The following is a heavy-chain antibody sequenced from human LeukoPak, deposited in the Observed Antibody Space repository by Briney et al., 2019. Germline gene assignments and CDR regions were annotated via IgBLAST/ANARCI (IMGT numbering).Heavy chain of an antibody. CDR1: GGSFSGYY. V-gene: IGHV4-34*01. J-gene: IGHJ5*02. Sequence: SETLSLTCAVYGGSFSGYYWSWIRQPPGKGLEWIGEINHSGSTNYNPPLKSRVTISVDTSKNQFSLKLSSVTAADTAVYYCARGRHFMITFGGVIVNWFDPWGQGTLVTVSS. D-gene: IGHD3-16*02. CDR2: INHSGST. CDR3: ARGRHFMITFGGVIVNWFDP.